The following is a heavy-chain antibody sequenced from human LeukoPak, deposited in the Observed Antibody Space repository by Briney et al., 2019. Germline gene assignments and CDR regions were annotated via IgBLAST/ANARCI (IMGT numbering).Heavy chain of an antibody. CDR2: ISGSGGST. CDR3: AKDSVRGVTHFDY. J-gene: IGHJ4*02. Sequence: GGSLRLSCAASGFTFSSYAMSWVRQAPGKGLEWVSAISGSGGSTYHADSVKGRFTISRDNSKNTLYLQMNSLRAEDTAVYYCAKDSVRGVTHFDYWGQGTLVTVSS. V-gene: IGHV3-23*01. D-gene: IGHD3-10*01. CDR1: GFTFSSYA.